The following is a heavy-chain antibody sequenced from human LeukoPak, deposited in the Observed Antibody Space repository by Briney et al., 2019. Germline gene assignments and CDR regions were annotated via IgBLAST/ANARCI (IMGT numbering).Heavy chain of an antibody. Sequence: GGSLRLSWAASGFTFSSYAVNWVRQAPGKGLEWVSAISGSDENTFYADSVKGRFTISRDNSKNTLYLQMNSLRAEDTAVYYCAKPYGSGTYYTDFYYGMDVWGQGTTVTVSS. V-gene: IGHV3-23*01. CDR1: GFTFSSYA. J-gene: IGHJ6*02. CDR2: ISGSDENT. D-gene: IGHD3-10*01. CDR3: AKPYGSGTYYTDFYYGMDV.